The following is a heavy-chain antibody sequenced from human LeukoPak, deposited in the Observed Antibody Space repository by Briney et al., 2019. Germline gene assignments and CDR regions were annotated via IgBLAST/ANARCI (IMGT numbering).Heavy chain of an antibody. D-gene: IGHD5-18*01. CDR1: GFTFSSYG. CDR3: AKVVMGYSYGLGIDY. J-gene: IGHJ4*02. Sequence: PGGSLRLSCAASGFTFSSYGMHWVRQAPGKGLEWVAVISYDGSNKYYADSVKGRFTISRDNSKNTLYLQMNSLRAEDTAVYYCAKVVMGYSYGLGIDYWGQGTLVTVSS. CDR2: ISYDGSNK. V-gene: IGHV3-30*18.